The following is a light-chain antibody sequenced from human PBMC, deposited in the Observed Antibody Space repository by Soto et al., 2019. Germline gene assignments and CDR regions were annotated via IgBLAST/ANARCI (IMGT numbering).Light chain of an antibody. CDR1: SSNIGAGSD. CDR2: VND. J-gene: IGLJ1*01. CDR3: QSYDSTLSARYV. V-gene: IGLV1-40*01. Sequence: QSVLTQPPSVSGAPGQRVTISCTGSSSNIGAGSDVHWYQQLPGTAPKLLIYVNDRRPSGVPDRFSGSKSGTSASLAITGLQAEDAADYYCQSYDSTLSARYVFGTGTKLTVL.